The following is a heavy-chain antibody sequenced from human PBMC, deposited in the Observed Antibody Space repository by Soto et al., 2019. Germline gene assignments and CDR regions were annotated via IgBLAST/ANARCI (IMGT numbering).Heavy chain of an antibody. CDR1: GYTFINYY. V-gene: IGHV1-46*01. J-gene: IGHJ5*02. Sequence: QEQLVQTGAEVKEPGASVKVSCKASGYTFINYYIHWVRQAPGQGLEWMAIINPMGGSTNYAQKFQGRVTLTSDTSTSIVYMEFSSLRFEDTALFYCARDLAAGDLWGQGTLVTVSS. CDR3: ARDLAAGDL. D-gene: IGHD6-13*01. CDR2: INPMGGST.